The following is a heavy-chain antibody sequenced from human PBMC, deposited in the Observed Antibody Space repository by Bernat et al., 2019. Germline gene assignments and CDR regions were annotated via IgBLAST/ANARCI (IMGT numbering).Heavy chain of an antibody. CDR1: GFTFSSYW. CDR2: IKQDGSEK. D-gene: IGHD3-3*01. CDR3: AREWGRYDFWSGYWDYYYYGMDV. J-gene: IGHJ6*02. Sequence: EVQLVESGGGLVQPGGSLRLSCAASGFTFSSYWMSWVRQAPGKGLEWVSNIKQDGSEKYYGDSGKGRFTISRDNAKNSLYLQMNSLRAEDTAVYYCAREWGRYDFWSGYWDYYYYGMDVWGQGTTVTVSS. V-gene: IGHV3-7*03.